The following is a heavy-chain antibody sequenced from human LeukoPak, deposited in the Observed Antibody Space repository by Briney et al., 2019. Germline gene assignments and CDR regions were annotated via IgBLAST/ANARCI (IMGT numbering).Heavy chain of an antibody. CDR1: GFTFSSYA. Sequence: GGSLRLSCAASGFTFSSYAMSWVRQAPGKGLEWVSAISGSGGSTYYADSVKGRFTISRDNAKNSLYLQMNSLRAEDTAVYYCARDSVRGATTPFDYWGQGTLVTVFS. CDR3: ARDSVRGATTPFDY. D-gene: IGHD1-26*01. J-gene: IGHJ4*02. CDR2: ISGSGGST. V-gene: IGHV3-23*01.